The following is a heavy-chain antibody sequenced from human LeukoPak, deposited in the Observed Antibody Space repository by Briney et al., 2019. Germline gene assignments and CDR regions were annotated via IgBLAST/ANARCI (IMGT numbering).Heavy chain of an antibody. CDR3: ASVQIDYDFWSGRGYYFDY. J-gene: IGHJ4*02. Sequence: GGSLRLSCAASGFTFSSYAMSWVRQAPGKGLEWVSAISGSGGSTYYADSVKGRFTISRDNSKNTLYLQMNSLRAEDTAVYYCASVQIDYDFWSGRGYYFDYWGQGTLVTVSS. V-gene: IGHV3-23*01. D-gene: IGHD3-3*01. CDR1: GFTFSSYA. CDR2: ISGSGGST.